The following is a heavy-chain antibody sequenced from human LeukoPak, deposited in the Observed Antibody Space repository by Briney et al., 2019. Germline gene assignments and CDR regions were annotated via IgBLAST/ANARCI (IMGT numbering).Heavy chain of an antibody. CDR2: MYHSGRT. CDR3: ARVGDILTGYPHFDY. J-gene: IGHJ4*02. V-gene: IGHV4-38-2*01. Sequence: SSETLSLTCAVSGYSISSGYYWGWIRQPPGKGLEWIGSMYHSGRTYYNPSLKSRVTISVDTSKNRFSLKLSPVTAADTAVYYCARVGDILTGYPHFDYWGQGTLVTVSS. D-gene: IGHD3-9*01. CDR1: GYSISSGYY.